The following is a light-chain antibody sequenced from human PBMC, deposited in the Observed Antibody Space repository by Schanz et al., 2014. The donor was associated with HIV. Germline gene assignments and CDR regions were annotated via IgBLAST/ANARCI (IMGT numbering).Light chain of an antibody. Sequence: QSVLTQPPSASGTPGQRVTISCSGSSSNIGSNYVFWYQQLPGTAPNLLISRNNQRPSGVPDRFSGSKSGTSASLAISGLQSEDEADYYCSSFAGNNNGVFGGGTKLTVL. J-gene: IGLJ3*02. CDR1: SSNIGSNY. CDR3: SSFAGNNNGV. CDR2: RNN. V-gene: IGLV1-47*01.